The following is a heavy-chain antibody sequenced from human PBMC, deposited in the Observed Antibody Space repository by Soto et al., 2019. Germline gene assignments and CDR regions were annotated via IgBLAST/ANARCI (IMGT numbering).Heavy chain of an antibody. CDR1: GFTFSSYG. D-gene: IGHD3-10*01. CDR3: ARDGARGSYYTGQLSYCCYGMDV. J-gene: IGHJ6*01. Sequence: GGSLRLSCAASGFTFSSYGMHWVRQAPGKGLEWVAAIWYDGSNKYYADSVKGRFTISRDNSKNTLYLQMNSLRAEDTAVYYCARDGARGSYYTGQLSYCCYGMDVWGQGPQVTVSS. V-gene: IGHV3-33*01. CDR2: IWYDGSNK.